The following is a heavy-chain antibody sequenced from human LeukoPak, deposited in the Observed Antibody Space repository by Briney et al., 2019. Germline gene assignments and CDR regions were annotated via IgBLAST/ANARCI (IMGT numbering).Heavy chain of an antibody. V-gene: IGHV1-69*13. J-gene: IGHJ4*02. CDR3: ASAPRIAATDYFDY. CDR2: IIPIFGTA. CDR1: GGTFSSYA. Sequence: SVKVYCKASGGTFSSYAISWVRQAPGQGLEWMGGIIPIFGTANYAQKFQGRVTITADESTSTAYMELSSLRSEDTAVYYCASAPRIAATDYFDYWGQGTLVTVSS. D-gene: IGHD6-13*01.